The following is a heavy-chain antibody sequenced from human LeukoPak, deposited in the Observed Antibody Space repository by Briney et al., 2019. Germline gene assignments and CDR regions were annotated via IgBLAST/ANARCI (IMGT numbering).Heavy chain of an antibody. Sequence: SVKVSCKASGGTFSSYAISWVRQAPGQGLEWMGGIIPIFGTANYAQKFQGRVTITAGESTSTAYMDLSSMRSEDTAVYYCARDGYLTEEYYYYYYYMDVWGKGTTVTV. V-gene: IGHV1-69*13. CDR1: GGTFSSYA. D-gene: IGHD5-12*01. CDR2: IIPIFGTA. J-gene: IGHJ6*03. CDR3: ARDGYLTEEYYYYYYYMDV.